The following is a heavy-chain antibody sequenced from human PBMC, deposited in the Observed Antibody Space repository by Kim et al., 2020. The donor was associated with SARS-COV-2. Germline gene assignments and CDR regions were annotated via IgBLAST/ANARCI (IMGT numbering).Heavy chain of an antibody. J-gene: IGHJ4*02. CDR2: INPSGGST. V-gene: IGHV1-46*01. CDR3: ARTQYYYGSGSYYDDY. CDR1: GYTFTSYY. D-gene: IGHD3-10*01. Sequence: ASVRVSCKASGYTFTSYYMHWVRQAPGQGLEWMGIINPSGGSTSYAQKFQGRVTMTRDTSTSTVYMELSSLRSEDTAVYYCARTQYYYGSGSYYDDYWGQGTLVTVSS.